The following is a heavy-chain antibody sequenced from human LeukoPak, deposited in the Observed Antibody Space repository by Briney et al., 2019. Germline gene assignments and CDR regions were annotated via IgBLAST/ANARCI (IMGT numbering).Heavy chain of an antibody. CDR3: ARDLALWELLYYFDY. D-gene: IGHD1-26*01. Sequence: ASVKVSCKASGYTFTGYYMHWVRQPPGQGLEWMGWINPNSGGTNYAQKFQGRVAMTRDTSISTAYMELSRLRSDDTAVYYCARDLALWELLYYFDYWGQGTLVTVSS. CDR2: INPNSGGT. CDR1: GYTFTGYY. V-gene: IGHV1-2*02. J-gene: IGHJ4*02.